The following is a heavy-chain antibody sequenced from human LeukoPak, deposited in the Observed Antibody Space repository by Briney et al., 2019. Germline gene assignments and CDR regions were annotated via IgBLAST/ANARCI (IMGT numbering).Heavy chain of an antibody. Sequence: GGSLRLSCAASGFTFSSYAMHWVRQAPGKGLEWVAVISYDGSNKYYADSVKGRFTISRDNAKNSLYLQMNSLRAEDTAVYYCARETNDYGDYVSLGMDVWGQGTTVTVSS. D-gene: IGHD4-17*01. CDR2: ISYDGSNK. CDR1: GFTFSSYA. CDR3: ARETNDYGDYVSLGMDV. J-gene: IGHJ6*02. V-gene: IGHV3-30-3*01.